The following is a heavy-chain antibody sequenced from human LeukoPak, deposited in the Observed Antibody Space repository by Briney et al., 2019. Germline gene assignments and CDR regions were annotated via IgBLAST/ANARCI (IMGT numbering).Heavy chain of an antibody. CDR2: IYYSGST. CDR3: ARHGDGGSSSAWFDYYYYGMDV. Sequence: SETLSLTCTVSGGSISSYYWSWIRQPPGKGLEWIGSIYYSGSTYYNPSLKSRVTISVDTSKNQFSLKLSSVTAADTAVYYCARHGDGGSSSAWFDYYYYGMDVWGQGTTVTVSS. J-gene: IGHJ6*02. CDR1: GGSISSYY. D-gene: IGHD6-6*01. V-gene: IGHV4-59*05.